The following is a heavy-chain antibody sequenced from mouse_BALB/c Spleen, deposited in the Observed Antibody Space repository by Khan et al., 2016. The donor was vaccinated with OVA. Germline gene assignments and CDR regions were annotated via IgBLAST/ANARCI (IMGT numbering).Heavy chain of an antibody. D-gene: IGHD2-1*01. CDR3: TRSGYGTFAY. J-gene: IGHJ3*01. CDR1: GYIFTSYY. Sequence: QVQLQQPGAELMKPGASVRLSCKASGYIFTSYYMYWVKQRPGQGLEWIGEINPNNGDTNFNEKFKSKATLTVDKSSSTAYMQLSSLTSEDSAVYYCTRSGYGTFAYWGQGTLVTVSA. CDR2: INPNNGDT. V-gene: IGHV1S81*02.